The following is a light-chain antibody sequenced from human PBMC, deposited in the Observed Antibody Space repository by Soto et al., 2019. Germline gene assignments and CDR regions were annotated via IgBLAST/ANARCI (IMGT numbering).Light chain of an antibody. J-gene: IGLJ1*01. V-gene: IGLV1-40*01. Sequence: QSVLKRPPSVSGAPGERGTITRTGSSSHIGAGYDVHWYQQLPGTAPKLLIYGNSNRPSGVPDRFSGSKSGTSASLAITGLQAEDEADYYCQSYDSSLSGYVFGTGTKVTVL. CDR2: GNS. CDR3: QSYDSSLSGYV. CDR1: SSHIGAGYD.